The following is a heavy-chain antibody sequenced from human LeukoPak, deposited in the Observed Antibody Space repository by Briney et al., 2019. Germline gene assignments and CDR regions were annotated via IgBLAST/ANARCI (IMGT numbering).Heavy chain of an antibody. CDR3: ARGSRYDYVWGSYREHNFDY. D-gene: IGHD3-16*02. J-gene: IGHJ4*02. CDR2: INHSGST. V-gene: IGHV4-34*01. CDR1: GGSFSGYY. Sequence: SETLSLTCAVYGGSFSGYYWSWIRQPPGKGLEWIGEINHSGSTNYNPSLKSRVTISVDTSKNQFSLKLSSVIAADTAVYYCARGSRYDYVWGSYREHNFDYWGQGTLVTVSS.